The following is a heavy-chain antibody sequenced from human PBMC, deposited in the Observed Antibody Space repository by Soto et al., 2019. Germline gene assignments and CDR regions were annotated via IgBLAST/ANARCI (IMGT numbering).Heavy chain of an antibody. CDR1: GFTFSGHY. CDR2: IRNKPNGHTT. J-gene: IGHJ4*02. V-gene: IGHV3-72*01. D-gene: IGHD2-21*02. Sequence: EVQLVESGGGLVQPGGSLRLSCEGSGFTFSGHYMDWVRQAPGKGLEWLGRIRNKPNGHTTAYAASVKGRFTISRDDSNNLVYLQMNSLKSEDSAFYYCSTTVITAPLFEYWGQGTLVVVSS. CDR3: STTVITAPLFEY.